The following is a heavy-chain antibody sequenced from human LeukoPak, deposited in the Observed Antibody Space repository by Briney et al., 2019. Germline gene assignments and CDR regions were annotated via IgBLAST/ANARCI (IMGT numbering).Heavy chain of an antibody. D-gene: IGHD2-15*01. CDR2: IFPNSGGT. CDR3: ATGTPPDY. J-gene: IGHJ4*02. V-gene: IGHV1-2*02. Sequence: ASVKVSCKASGYSFTAYYIHWVRQAPGQGLEWMGWIFPNSGGTNYAQKFQGRVTMTEDTSTDTAYLELRWLRSEDAAVYYCATGTPPDYWGMGTLVLVSA. CDR1: GYSFTAYY.